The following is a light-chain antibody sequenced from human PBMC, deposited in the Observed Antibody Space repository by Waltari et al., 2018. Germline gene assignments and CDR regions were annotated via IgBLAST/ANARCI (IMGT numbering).Light chain of an antibody. Sequence: QSVLAQPPSVSGAPGQRVTISCTGSSSNIGAGYDVHWYQHLPGTAPKLLIHGNNNRPSGVPDRFSGSKSDTSASLAITGLQAEDEADYYCQSYDSSLSSYVFGPGTKVTV. CDR3: QSYDSSLSSYV. J-gene: IGLJ1*01. CDR1: SSNIGAGYD. V-gene: IGLV1-40*01. CDR2: GNN.